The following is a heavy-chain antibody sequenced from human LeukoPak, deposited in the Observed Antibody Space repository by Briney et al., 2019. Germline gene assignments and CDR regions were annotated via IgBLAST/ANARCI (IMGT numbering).Heavy chain of an antibody. CDR2: TSSDLNVK. J-gene: IGHJ4*02. V-gene: IGHV3-30-3*01. CDR1: GFTFRNYV. CDR3: AREGYYGSGSPPSLYFDY. Sequence: PAGGSLRLSCAASGFTFRNYVIHWVSQAPGKGLEWVAVTSSDLNVKLYADSVKGRFTISRDNSRCTLYLQMNSLRPEDTAIYYCAREGYYGSGSPPSLYFDYWGQGTLVTVSS. D-gene: IGHD3-10*01.